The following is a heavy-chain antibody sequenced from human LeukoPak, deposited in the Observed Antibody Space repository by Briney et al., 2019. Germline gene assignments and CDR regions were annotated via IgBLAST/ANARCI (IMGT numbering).Heavy chain of an antibody. CDR1: GFTFSSYS. D-gene: IGHD6-13*01. CDR2: ISGSSSYI. Sequence: GGSLRLSCAASGFTFSSYSMNWVRQAPGKGLEWVSFISGSSSYIYYADSVKGRFTISRDNAKNSLYLQMNSLRAADTAVYYCARVVGIAAAGTPHWGQGTLVTVSS. V-gene: IGHV3-21*01. J-gene: IGHJ4*02. CDR3: ARVVGIAAAGTPH.